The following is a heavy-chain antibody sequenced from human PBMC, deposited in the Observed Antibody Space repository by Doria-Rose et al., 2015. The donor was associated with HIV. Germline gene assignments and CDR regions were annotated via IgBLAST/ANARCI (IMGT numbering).Heavy chain of an antibody. J-gene: IGHJ6*02. CDR2: INHSGST. D-gene: IGHD1-1*01. Sequence: QVQLQESDAGLVKPSETLSLTCAVFGGSFSGYYWSWIRQPPGTGLAWIGAINHSGSTNYKTSPKSRVTISLDTSTILFSLKLSSVTAADTAVYYCARGLLRGGWNDVDYYYGMDVWGQGTTVTVSS. CDR1: GGSFSGYY. CDR3: ARGLLRGGWNDVDYYYGMDV. V-gene: IGHV4-34*01.